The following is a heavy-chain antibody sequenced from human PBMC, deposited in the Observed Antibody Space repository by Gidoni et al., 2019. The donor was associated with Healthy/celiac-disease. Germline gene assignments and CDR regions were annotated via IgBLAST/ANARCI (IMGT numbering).Heavy chain of an antibody. V-gene: IGHV1-58*01. Sequence: QMQLVQSGPEVKKPGTSVKVSCKASGFTFTSSAVQWVRQARGQRLEWIGWIVVGSGNTNYAQKFQERVTITRDMSTSTAYMELSSLRSEDTAVYYCAADFPVTNSGWYDYWGQGTLVTVSS. CDR3: AADFPVTNSGWYDY. CDR1: GFTFTSSA. D-gene: IGHD6-19*01. CDR2: IVVGSGNT. J-gene: IGHJ4*02.